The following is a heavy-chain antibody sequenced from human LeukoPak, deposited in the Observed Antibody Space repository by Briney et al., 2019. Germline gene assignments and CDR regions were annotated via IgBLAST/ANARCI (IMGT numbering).Heavy chain of an antibody. CDR1: GFTFSSYW. V-gene: IGHV3-74*01. CDR3: ARGTYQLPSRIPDY. CDR2: INSDGSST. D-gene: IGHD2-2*01. Sequence: GGSLRLSCAASGFTFSSYWMHWVRQAPGKGLVWASRINSDGSSTSYADSVKGRFTISRDNAKNTLYLQMNSLRAEDTAVYYCARGTYQLPSRIPDYWGQGTLVTVSS. J-gene: IGHJ4*02.